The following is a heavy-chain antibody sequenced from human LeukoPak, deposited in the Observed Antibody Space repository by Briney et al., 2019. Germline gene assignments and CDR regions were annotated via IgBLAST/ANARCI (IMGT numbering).Heavy chain of an antibody. CDR2: ISRSGDTL. D-gene: IGHD2/OR15-2a*01. V-gene: IGHV3-11*01. CDR1: GFTFRDYY. J-gene: IGHJ6*02. CDR3: AREVVIFPDYYYYGMDV. Sequence: GGSLRLSCAASGFTFRDYYMTWIRQAPGKGLEWISYISRSGDTLYYADSVEGRFTTSRDNAKNSLYLQMNSLRAEDTAVYYCAREVVIFPDYYYYGMDVWGQGTTVTVSS.